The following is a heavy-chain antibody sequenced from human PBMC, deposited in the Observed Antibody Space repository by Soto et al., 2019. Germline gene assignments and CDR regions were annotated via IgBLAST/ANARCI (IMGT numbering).Heavy chain of an antibody. Sequence: QVQLVQSRGEVKKPGASVKVSCKTSGYSFTTYGISWVRQAPGQGLEWMGWISGYNGNTNYAQKLQGRVTMTTDQSTSTAYMELRSLRSDDTAVYYCAREGPAPYYYYGMDVWGQGSTVTVSS. CDR1: GYSFTTYG. CDR2: ISGYNGNT. CDR3: AREGPAPYYYYGMDV. J-gene: IGHJ6*02. V-gene: IGHV1-18*01.